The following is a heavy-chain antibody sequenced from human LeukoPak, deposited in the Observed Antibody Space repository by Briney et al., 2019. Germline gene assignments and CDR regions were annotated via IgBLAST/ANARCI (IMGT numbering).Heavy chain of an antibody. CDR3: ARERLGYCSSTSCYGYYYYGMDV. CDR2: INPNSGGT. CDR1: GYTFTSYG. Sequence: GASVKVSCKASGYTFTSYGISWVRQAPGQGLEWMGWINPNSGGTNYAQKFQGWVTMTRDASISTAYMELSRLRSDDTAVYYCARERLGYCSSTSCYGYYYYGMDVWGQGTTVTVSS. V-gene: IGHV1-2*04. D-gene: IGHD2-2*01. J-gene: IGHJ6*02.